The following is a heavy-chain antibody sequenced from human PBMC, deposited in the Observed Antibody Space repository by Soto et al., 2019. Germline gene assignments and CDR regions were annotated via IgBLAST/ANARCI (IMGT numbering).Heavy chain of an antibody. V-gene: IGHV1-18*01. CDR2: MNPNSGNT. Sequence: ASVKVSCKASGYTFTSYDINWVRQATGQGLEWMGWMNPNSGNTNYAQKLQGRVTMTTDTSTSTAYMELRSLRSDDTAVYYCARVRWIQLWFPPDYWGQGTLVTVSS. CDR1: GYTFTSYD. CDR3: ARVRWIQLWFPPDY. D-gene: IGHD5-18*01. J-gene: IGHJ4*02.